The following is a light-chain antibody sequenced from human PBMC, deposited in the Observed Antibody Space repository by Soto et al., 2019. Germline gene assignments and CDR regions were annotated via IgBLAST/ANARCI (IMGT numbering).Light chain of an antibody. CDR3: MQTLQTPYT. CDR1: QSLLHTNGHKY. Sequence: EIVMTQSPLSLPVTPGEPASISCRSSQSLLHTNGHKYLDWYLQKPGQSPQLLSYLGSNRASGVPDRFSGSGSGTDFTLKISRVEAEDVGVYYCMQTLQTPYTFDQETRLDIK. V-gene: IGKV2-28*01. CDR2: LGS. J-gene: IGKJ2*01.